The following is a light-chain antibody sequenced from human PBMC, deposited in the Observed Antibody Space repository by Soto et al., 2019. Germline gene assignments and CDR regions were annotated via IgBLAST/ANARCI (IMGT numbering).Light chain of an antibody. J-gene: IGLJ3*02. CDR3: ATWDDTLRTWV. CDR1: NSNIGTNA. CDR2: NNN. V-gene: IGLV1-44*01. Sequence: QSVLTQPPSASGTPGQRVTISCSGSNSNIGTNAVNWYQQIPGTAPKLLIYNNNQRPSGVPDRFSGSKSDTSASLAISGLQSEDEADYPCATWDDTLRTWVFGGGTQLTVL.